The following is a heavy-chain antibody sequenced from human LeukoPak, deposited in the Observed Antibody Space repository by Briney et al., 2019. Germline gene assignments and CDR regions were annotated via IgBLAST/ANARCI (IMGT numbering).Heavy chain of an antibody. J-gene: IGHJ4*02. Sequence: GGSLRLSCAASGFTFSSYGMHWVRQAPGKGLEWVTFIRYDGSNKYYADSVKGRFTISRDNSKNTLYLQMNSLRAEDTAVYYCAKGRYDSSGYNDYWGQGTLVTVSS. V-gene: IGHV3-30*02. CDR2: IRYDGSNK. CDR1: GFTFSSYG. D-gene: IGHD3-22*01. CDR3: AKGRYDSSGYNDY.